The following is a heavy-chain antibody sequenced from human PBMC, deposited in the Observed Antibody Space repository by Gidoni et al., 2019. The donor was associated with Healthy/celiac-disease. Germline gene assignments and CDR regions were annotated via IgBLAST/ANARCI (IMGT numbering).Heavy chain of an antibody. Sequence: EVQLVQSGAEVKKPGESLKISCKGSGYSFTSYWIGWVRQMPGKGLEWMGILYPGDSDTTYSPSFQGQVTISADKSISTAYLQWSSLKASDTAMYYCARHYSSSSGYYYYMDVWGKGTTVTVSS. CDR3: ARHYSSSSGYYYYMDV. CDR2: LYPGDSDT. CDR1: GYSFTSYW. V-gene: IGHV5-51*01. D-gene: IGHD6-6*01. J-gene: IGHJ6*03.